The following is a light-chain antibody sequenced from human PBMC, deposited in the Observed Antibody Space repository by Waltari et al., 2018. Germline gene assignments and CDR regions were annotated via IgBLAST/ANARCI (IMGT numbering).Light chain of an antibody. CDR2: DVN. CDR3: SSYTTGRTYV. V-gene: IGLV2-14*03. J-gene: IGLJ1*01. CDR1: DTDIGRHNF. Sequence: QSALTQPASVSGSPGQSIAISCTGTDTDIGRHNFVSWYRQRPGEVPKVIIYDVNSRLEGITLRFSGSKCRNTASLTISGLQTEDEAVYYCSSYTTGRTYVFGTGTKVTVL.